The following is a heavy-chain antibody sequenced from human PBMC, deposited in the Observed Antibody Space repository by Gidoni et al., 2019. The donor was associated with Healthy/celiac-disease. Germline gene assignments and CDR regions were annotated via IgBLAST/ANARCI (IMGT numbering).Heavy chain of an antibody. D-gene: IGHD1-26*01. Sequence: EVQLVASGGGLVQPGGSLNLSCAAPGFTFSGSAMHWVRQASGKGLDWVGRIRSKANSYATAYAASGKGRFTISRDDSKNTAYLQMNSLKTEDTAVYYCTIVDENCTELAFDYWGQGTLVTVSS. CDR2: IRSKANSYAT. CDR1: GFTFSGSA. J-gene: IGHJ4*02. V-gene: IGHV3-73*02. CDR3: TIVDENCTELAFDY.